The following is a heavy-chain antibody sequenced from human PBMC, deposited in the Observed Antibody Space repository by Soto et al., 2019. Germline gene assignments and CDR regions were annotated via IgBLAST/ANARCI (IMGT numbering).Heavy chain of an antibody. CDR3: TTDRGRRAGYAQDY. V-gene: IGHV3-15*01. CDR2: IKSKTDGGTK. D-gene: IGHD5-18*01. Sequence: EVQLVESGGGLVKPGGSLRLSCAASGFTFSDAWMSWVRQAPGKGLEWVGRIKSKTDGGTKDYAAPVKGRFTISRDDSKDTLYLQMNSMTTDDTAVYYCTTDRGRRAGYAQDYWGQGNLVNVSS. CDR1: GFTFSDAW. J-gene: IGHJ4*02.